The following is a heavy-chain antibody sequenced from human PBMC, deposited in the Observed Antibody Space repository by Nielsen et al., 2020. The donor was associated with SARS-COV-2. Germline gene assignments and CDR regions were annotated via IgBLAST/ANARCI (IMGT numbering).Heavy chain of an antibody. V-gene: IGHV3-7*03. CDR3: KSEGN. CDR2: IRPDGTGA. CDR1: GFTFSASW. Sequence: GESLKISCAASGFTFSASWMAWVRQAPGKGLEWLSNIRPDGTGANYVDSVKGRFTISRDNAKNLLYLQMGNLRADDTAVYFCKSEGNWGQGTLVTVSS. J-gene: IGHJ4*02.